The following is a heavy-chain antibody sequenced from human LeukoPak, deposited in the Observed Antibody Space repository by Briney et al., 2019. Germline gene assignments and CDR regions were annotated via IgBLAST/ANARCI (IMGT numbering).Heavy chain of an antibody. CDR1: GFIFSSFA. V-gene: IGHV3-23*01. CDR2: ISGSGGST. D-gene: IGHD3-3*01. J-gene: IGHJ4*02. CDR3: AKSIRSAYFGGSSDY. Sequence: GGSLRLSCVASGFIFSSFAMTWVRQAPGKGLEWVSTISGSGGSTYYADSLKGRFTISRDNSKNTLYLQMNSLRAEDTAVYYCAKSIRSAYFGGSSDYWGQGTLVTVSS.